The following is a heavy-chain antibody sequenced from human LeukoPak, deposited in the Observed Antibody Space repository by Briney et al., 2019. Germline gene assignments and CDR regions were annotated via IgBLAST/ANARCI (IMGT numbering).Heavy chain of an antibody. CDR3: ASGIAAAGTGMFDP. V-gene: IGHV4-34*01. J-gene: IGHJ5*02. Sequence: SETLSLTCTVSGGSISSYYWSWIRQPPGRGLEWIGEINHSGSTNYNPSLKSRVTISVDTSKNQFSLKLSSVTAADTAVYYCASGIAAAGTGMFDPWGQGTLVTVSS. D-gene: IGHD6-13*01. CDR2: INHSGST. CDR1: GGSISSYY.